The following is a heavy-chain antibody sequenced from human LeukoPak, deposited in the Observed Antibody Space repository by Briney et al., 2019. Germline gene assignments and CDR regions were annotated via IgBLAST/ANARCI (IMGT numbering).Heavy chain of an antibody. CDR1: GFTFDDYG. CDR3: AGSYYNVFDY. V-gene: IGHV3-20*04. Sequence: GGSLRLSCAASGFTFDDYGMNWVRQAPGKGLEWVSGINWNGDSTGYADSVKGRFTISRDNSKNTLYLQMNSLRAEDTAVYYCAGSYYNVFDYWGQGTLVTVSS. CDR2: INWNGDST. D-gene: IGHD3-10*01. J-gene: IGHJ4*02.